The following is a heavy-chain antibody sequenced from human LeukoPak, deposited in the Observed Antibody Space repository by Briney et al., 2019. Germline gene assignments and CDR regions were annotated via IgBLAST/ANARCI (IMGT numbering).Heavy chain of an antibody. CDR3: ATPRSGNYFDS. Sequence: GGSLRLSCAASELTFSSFSMTWVRQAPGKGLEWVSTISGSGHSTYYADSVKGRFTISRDNSKNTLYLQMNSLRAEDTAVYYCATPRSGNYFDSWGQGTLVTVSS. D-gene: IGHD3-10*01. CDR2: ISGSGHST. CDR1: ELTFSSFS. J-gene: IGHJ4*02. V-gene: IGHV3-23*01.